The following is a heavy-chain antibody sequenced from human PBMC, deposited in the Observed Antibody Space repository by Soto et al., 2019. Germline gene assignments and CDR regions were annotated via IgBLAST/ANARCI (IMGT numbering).Heavy chain of an antibody. D-gene: IGHD3-3*01. CDR2: INPSGGST. CDR1: GYTFTSYY. CDR3: ARGKAIFGVVIYSDGMDV. Sequence: GASVKVSCKASGYTFTSYYMHWVRQAPGQGLEWMGIINPSGGSTSYAQKFQGRVTMTRDTSTSTVYMELSSLRSEGTAVYYCARGKAIFGVVIYSDGMDVWGQGTTVTVSS. V-gene: IGHV1-46*01. J-gene: IGHJ6*02.